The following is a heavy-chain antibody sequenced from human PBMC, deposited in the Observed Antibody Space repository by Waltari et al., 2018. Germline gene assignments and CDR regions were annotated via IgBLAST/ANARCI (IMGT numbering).Heavy chain of an antibody. V-gene: IGHV4-39*01. J-gene: IGHJ3*01. D-gene: IGHD5-12*01. CDR3: ATYIGASLGTAAFDV. CDR1: VVSITTTRHY. CDR2: ISYNGAT. Sequence: QLQLPESGPGLVKPSETLSLTCSVSVVSITTTRHYWGWIRRPPGQGLEWIGTISYNGATYSSPSLRSRVTIFRDTSKNQLSLKLGSVTAADTAFYYCATYIGASLGTAAFDVWGQGTMVTVSS.